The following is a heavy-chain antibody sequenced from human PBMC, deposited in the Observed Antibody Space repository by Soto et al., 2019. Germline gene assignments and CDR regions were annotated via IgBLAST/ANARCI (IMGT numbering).Heavy chain of an antibody. J-gene: IGHJ5*02. CDR1: GFTFSSYS. CDR2: ISSSSSYI. D-gene: IGHD6-13*01. CDR3: ARDRLYFSSSSWYDWFDP. V-gene: IGHV3-21*01. Sequence: VQLVESGGGLVKPGGSLRLSCAASGFTFSSYSMNWVRQAPGKGLEWVSSISSSSSYIYYADSVKGRFTISRDNAKNSLYLQMNSLRAEDTAVYYCARDRLYFSSSSWYDWFDPWGQGTLVTVSS.